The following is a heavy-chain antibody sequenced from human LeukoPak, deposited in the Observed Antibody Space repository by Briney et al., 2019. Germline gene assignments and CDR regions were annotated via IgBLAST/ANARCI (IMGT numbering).Heavy chain of an antibody. J-gene: IGHJ3*02. CDR3: AKSNGYGLVDI. Sequence: SETLSLTCTVSGGSISSYYWSWIRQPAGKGLEWIGRIGRIYTSGSTNYNPSLKSRVTMSVDTSKNQFSLKLSSVTAADTAVYYCAKSNGYGLVDIWGQGTMVTVSS. D-gene: IGHD3-10*01. V-gene: IGHV4-4*07. CDR1: GGSISSYY. CDR2: IYTSGST.